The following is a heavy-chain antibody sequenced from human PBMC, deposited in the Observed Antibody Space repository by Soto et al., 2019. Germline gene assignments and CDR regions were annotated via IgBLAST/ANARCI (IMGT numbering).Heavy chain of an antibody. CDR1: RFTFADYA. Sequence: SLRLSCEDSRFTFADYAMQWVRQAPGKGVEWVSGISWNSGSIGYADSVKGPFTTSRDTAKNSLYLQMNSLRAEVTALYYCAKDVGMATINDFDYWGQGTLVTVSS. D-gene: IGHD5-12*01. CDR2: ISWNSGSI. CDR3: AKDVGMATINDFDY. J-gene: IGHJ4*02. V-gene: IGHV3-9*01.